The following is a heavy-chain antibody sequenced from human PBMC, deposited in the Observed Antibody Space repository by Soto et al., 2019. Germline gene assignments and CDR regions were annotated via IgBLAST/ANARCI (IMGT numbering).Heavy chain of an antibody. V-gene: IGHV4-4*02. Sequence: SETLSLTCAVSGGSIRSNNWWCGGRQPPGKGLEGSGEIYHSGVTNYNPSLKSRVTISVDKSKNQFSLKLSSLTAADTAVYYCARISAYHFDYWGQGTLVTVSS. CDR2: IYHSGVT. CDR3: ARISAYHFDY. CDR1: GGSIRSNNW. J-gene: IGHJ4*02. D-gene: IGHD3-16*01.